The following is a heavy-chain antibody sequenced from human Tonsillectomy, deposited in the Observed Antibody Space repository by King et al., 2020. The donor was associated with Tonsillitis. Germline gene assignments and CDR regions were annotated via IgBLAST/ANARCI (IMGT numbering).Heavy chain of an antibody. CDR1: GGSISSSSYY. CDR3: ASALGYSSSAAFDI. V-gene: IGHV4-39*01. Sequence: LQLQESGPGLVKPSETLSLTCTVSGGSISSSSYYWGWIRQPPGKGLEWIGSIDYSGRTYYNPSLKSRVTISVDTSKNQFSLKLSSVTAADTAVYHCASALGYSSSAAFDIWGQGTMVTVSS. D-gene: IGHD6-6*01. CDR2: IDYSGRT. J-gene: IGHJ3*02.